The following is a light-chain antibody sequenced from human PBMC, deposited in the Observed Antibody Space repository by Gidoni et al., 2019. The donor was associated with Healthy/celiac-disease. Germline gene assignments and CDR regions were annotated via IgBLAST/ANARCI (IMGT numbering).Light chain of an antibody. Sequence: DIQMTQSPSYLSASVGDRVTITCRASQGISNYLAWYQQKPGNVPKLLIYAASTLQSGVPSRFSGSGSGTDFTLTISSLQPEDVATYYCQKYNSAPPLTFGGGTKVEIK. CDR2: AAS. CDR1: QGISNY. CDR3: QKYNSAPPLT. V-gene: IGKV1-27*01. J-gene: IGKJ4*01.